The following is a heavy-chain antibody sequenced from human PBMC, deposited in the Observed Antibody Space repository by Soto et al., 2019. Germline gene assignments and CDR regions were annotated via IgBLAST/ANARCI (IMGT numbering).Heavy chain of an antibody. V-gene: IGHV3-33*01. D-gene: IGHD3-10*01. Sequence: GGSLRLSCAASGFTFSSYGMHWVRQAPGKGLEWVAVIWYDGSNKYYADSVKGRFTISRDNSKNTLYLQMNSLRAEDTAVYYCARDIRGYYGSGSSAFGYWGQGTLVTVSS. J-gene: IGHJ4*02. CDR3: ARDIRGYYGSGSSAFGY. CDR1: GFTFSSYG. CDR2: IWYDGSNK.